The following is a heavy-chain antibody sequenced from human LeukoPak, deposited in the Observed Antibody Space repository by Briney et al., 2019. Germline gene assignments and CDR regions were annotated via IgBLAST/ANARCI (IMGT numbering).Heavy chain of an antibody. J-gene: IGHJ6*02. V-gene: IGHV4-4*07. CDR2: IYGSWST. Sequence: SETLSLTCTVSGGSISSYYWSWLRQPAGKGLEWLGRIYGSWSTNYNPSLKSRVTMSVDTSKKQFSLNLRSVTAADTAVYYCARVGYSYANGMDVWGQGTTVTVSS. D-gene: IGHD5-18*01. CDR1: GGSISSYY. CDR3: ARVGYSYANGMDV.